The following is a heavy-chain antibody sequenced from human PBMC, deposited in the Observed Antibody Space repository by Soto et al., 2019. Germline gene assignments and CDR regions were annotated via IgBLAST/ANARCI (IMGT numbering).Heavy chain of an antibody. J-gene: IGHJ6*02. CDR1: GYTFTSYG. CDR3: AREAGNYDILTGYYDYYYGMDV. D-gene: IGHD3-9*01. Sequence: QVQLVQSGAEVKKPGASVKVSCKASGYTFTSYGISWVRQAPGQGLEWMGWISAYNGNTNYAQKLYGRVTMTTDTSTSTAYMELRSLRSDDTAVYYCAREAGNYDILTGYYDYYYGMDVWGQGTTVTVSS. CDR2: ISAYNGNT. V-gene: IGHV1-18*01.